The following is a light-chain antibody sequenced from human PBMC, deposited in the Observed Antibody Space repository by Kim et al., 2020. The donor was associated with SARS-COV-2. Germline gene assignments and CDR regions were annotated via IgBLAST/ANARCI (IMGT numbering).Light chain of an antibody. J-gene: IGLJ2*01. CDR2: GKN. V-gene: IGLV3-19*01. CDR1: SFEGYY. CDR3: NSRDSSGNHVV. Sequence: ALGQTVSITCQGDSFEGYYASWYQQKPGQAPVLVIYGKNNRPSGIPDRFSGSSSGNTASLTITGAQAEDEADYYCNSRDSSGNHVVFGGGTQLTVL.